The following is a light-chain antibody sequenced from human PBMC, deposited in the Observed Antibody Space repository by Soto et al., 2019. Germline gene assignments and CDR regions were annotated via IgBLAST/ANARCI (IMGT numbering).Light chain of an antibody. V-gene: IGKV3-20*01. CDR3: QHYNSYSEA. Sequence: EIVLTQSPGTLSLSPGERATLSCGASQSVSNNYLAWYQQKPGQAPRLLIYGASNRATGIPDRFSGSGSGTDFTLTISSLQPDDFATYYCQHYNSYSEAFGQGTKVDI. J-gene: IGKJ1*01. CDR2: GAS. CDR1: QSVSNNY.